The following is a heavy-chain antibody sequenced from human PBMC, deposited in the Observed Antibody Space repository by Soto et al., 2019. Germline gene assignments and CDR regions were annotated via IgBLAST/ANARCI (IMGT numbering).Heavy chain of an antibody. CDR1: GFTFSAVY. V-gene: IGHV3-11*05. CDR2: ISSSGTSA. Sequence: QVQLEESGGGLVKPGGSLRLSCAASGFTFSAVYMSWIRQAPNKGLEYISYISSSGTSANYADSVKGRFTISRDNAKNSLYLQKNRLRAEDTAVYYCAIDRGAVTGQYFNYWGQGALVTVSS. CDR3: AIDRGAVTGQYFNY. J-gene: IGHJ4*02. D-gene: IGHD6-19*01.